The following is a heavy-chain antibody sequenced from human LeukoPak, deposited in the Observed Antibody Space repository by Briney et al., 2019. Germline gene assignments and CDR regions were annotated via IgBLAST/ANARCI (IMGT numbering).Heavy chain of an antibody. CDR1: GGTFSSYA. Sequence: ASVKVSCKASGGTFSSYAISWVRQAPGQGLEWMGGIIPIFGTANYAQKFQSRVTITTDESTSTAYMELSSLRSEDTAVYYCAMVVPAATGRWFDPWGQGTLVTVSS. D-gene: IGHD2-2*01. CDR3: AMVVPAATGRWFDP. J-gene: IGHJ5*02. CDR2: IIPIFGTA. V-gene: IGHV1-69*05.